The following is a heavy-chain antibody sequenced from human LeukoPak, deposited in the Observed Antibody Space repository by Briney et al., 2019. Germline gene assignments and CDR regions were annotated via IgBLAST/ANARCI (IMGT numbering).Heavy chain of an antibody. CDR3: ARRRGDGYFDY. D-gene: IGHD5-24*01. Sequence: SETLSLTCTVSGGSISSYYWSWIRQPPGKGLEWIGYIYYSGSTNYNPSLKSRVTLSIDTSKNQFSLKLSSVTAADAAVYFCARRRGDGYFDYWGQGTLVTVSS. V-gene: IGHV4-59*08. CDR2: IYYSGST. CDR1: GGSISSYY. J-gene: IGHJ4*02.